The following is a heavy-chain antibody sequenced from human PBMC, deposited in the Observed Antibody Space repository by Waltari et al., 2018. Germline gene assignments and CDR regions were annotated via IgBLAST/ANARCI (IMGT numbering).Heavy chain of an antibody. CDR1: GFTFSSYD. V-gene: IGHV3-13*01. D-gene: IGHD3-10*01. CDR2: IATAGDT. CDR3: ARTYGPTDGMDV. J-gene: IGHJ6*02. Sequence: EVQLVESGGGLVQPGGSLRLSCAASGFTFSSYDMHWVRQAPGRGLEWVSTIATAGDTYYPASVKGRFTISRENAKNSLYLQMNSLRAEDTAVYYCARTYGPTDGMDVWGQGTTVTVSS.